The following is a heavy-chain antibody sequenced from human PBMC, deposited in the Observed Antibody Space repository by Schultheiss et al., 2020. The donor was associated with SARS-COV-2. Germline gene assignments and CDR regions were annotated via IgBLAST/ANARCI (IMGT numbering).Heavy chain of an antibody. Sequence: SETLSLTCTVSGGSISSSSFYWGWIRQPPGKGLEWIGEIYHSGRTNYNPSLKSRVTISVDKSKNQFSLKLSSVTAADTAVYYCARDLEDSSGHFDYWGQGTLVTVSS. CDR3: ARDLEDSSGHFDY. D-gene: IGHD3-22*01. J-gene: IGHJ4*02. V-gene: IGHV4-39*07. CDR2: IYHSGRT. CDR1: GGSISSSSFY.